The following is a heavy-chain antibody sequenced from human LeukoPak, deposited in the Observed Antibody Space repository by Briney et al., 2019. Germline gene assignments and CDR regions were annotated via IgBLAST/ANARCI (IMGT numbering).Heavy chain of an antibody. Sequence: AGGSLRLSCAASGFTFSDYYMSWIRQAPGKGLEWVSYISSSGSTIYYADSVKGRFTISRDNAKNSLYLQMNSLRAEDTAVYYCARDYYNYDYVWGSLPSFDYWGRGTLVTVSS. CDR1: GFTFSDYY. D-gene: IGHD3-16*01. CDR2: ISSSGSTI. CDR3: ARDYYNYDYVWGSLPSFDY. V-gene: IGHV3-11*01. J-gene: IGHJ4*02.